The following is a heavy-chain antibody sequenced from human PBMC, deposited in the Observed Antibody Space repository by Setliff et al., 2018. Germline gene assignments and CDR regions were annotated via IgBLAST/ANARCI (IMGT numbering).Heavy chain of an antibody. V-gene: IGHV5-51*01. D-gene: IGHD5-12*01. J-gene: IGHJ4*02. CDR2: IYPGDSDI. Sequence: GESLKISCKTSGYIFNNYWIVWVRQLPGKGLECMGIIYPGDSDIRYSPSFEGQVTISADKSISTAYLHWSSLKASDTAMYYCARPREGYKSFQYWGQGTRVTVS. CDR3: ARPREGYKSFQY. CDR1: GYIFNNYW.